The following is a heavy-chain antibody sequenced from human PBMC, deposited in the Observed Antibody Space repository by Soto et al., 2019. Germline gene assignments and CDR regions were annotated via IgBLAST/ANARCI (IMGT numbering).Heavy chain of an antibody. J-gene: IGHJ4*02. CDR3: ARDSFHSGSYYFDY. D-gene: IGHD1-26*01. V-gene: IGHV3-7*01. CDR1: GFTFSSYW. Sequence: GGSLRLSCAASGFTFSSYWMSWVRQAPGKGLEWVANIKQDGSEKYYVDSVKGRFTISRDNAKNSLYLQMNSLRAEDTAVYYCARDSFHSGSYYFDYWGQGTLVTVSS. CDR2: IKQDGSEK.